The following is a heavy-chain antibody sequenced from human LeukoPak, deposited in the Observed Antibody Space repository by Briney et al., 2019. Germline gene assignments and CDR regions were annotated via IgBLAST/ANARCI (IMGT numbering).Heavy chain of an antibody. J-gene: IGHJ4*01. D-gene: IGHD6-25*01. CDR1: GGSIGNGDYY. V-gene: IGHV4-39*01. CDR2: IFFGGST. CDR3: ARQLPTAAADTRGYFDY. Sequence: PSETLSLTCSVSGGSIGNGDYYWGWIRQAPGKGLEWIGSIFFGGSTHYNPSLKSRATISVDTSKYQFSLKLTSVTAADAAMYYCARQLPTAAADTRGYFDYWGQGTVVTVSS.